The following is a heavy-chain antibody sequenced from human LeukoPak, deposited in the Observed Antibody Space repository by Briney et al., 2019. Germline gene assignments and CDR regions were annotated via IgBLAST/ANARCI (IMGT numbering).Heavy chain of an antibody. Sequence: SETLSLTCTVSGGSISNYQWSWIRQPPGKGLEWIGYIYYSGSTNYNPSLKSRVTISVDTSKNQFSLKLSSVTAADTAVYYCAREDSGYDAFDIWGQGTMVTVSS. D-gene: IGHD5-12*01. J-gene: IGHJ3*02. CDR1: GGSISNYQ. CDR3: AREDSGYDAFDI. CDR2: IYYSGST. V-gene: IGHV4-59*01.